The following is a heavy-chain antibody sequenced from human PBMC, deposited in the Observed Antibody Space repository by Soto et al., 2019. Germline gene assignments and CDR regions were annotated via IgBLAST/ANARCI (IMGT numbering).Heavy chain of an antibody. Sequence: EILALNGTVSSGCICRYYRCRIRQPAGKGLEWIGRIYTSGSTNYNPSLKSRVTMSVGTSKNQFSLKLSSVTAADTAVYYCARGGNYEYYYYGMDVWGQGTTVTVSS. CDR2: IYTSGST. CDR3: ARGGNYEYYYYGMDV. J-gene: IGHJ6*02. D-gene: IGHD4-4*01. CDR1: SGCICRYY. V-gene: IGHV4-4*07.